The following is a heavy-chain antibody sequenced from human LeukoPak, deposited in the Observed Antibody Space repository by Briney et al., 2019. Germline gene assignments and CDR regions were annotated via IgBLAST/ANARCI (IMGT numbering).Heavy chain of an antibody. CDR2: IYYSGST. CDR1: GGSISSGGYY. J-gene: IGHJ4*02. V-gene: IGHV4-31*03. Sequence: SQTLSHTCTVSGGSISSGGYYWSWIRQHPGKGLEWIGYIYYSGSTYYNPSLKSRVTISVDTSKNQFSLKLSSVTAADTAVYYCARDRKLNYYGSGNPSYYFDYWGQGTLVTVSS. CDR3: ARDRKLNYYGSGNPSYYFDY. D-gene: IGHD3-10*01.